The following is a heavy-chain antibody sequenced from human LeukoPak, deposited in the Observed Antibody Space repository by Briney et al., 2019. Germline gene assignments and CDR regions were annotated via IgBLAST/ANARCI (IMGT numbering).Heavy chain of an antibody. Sequence: GGSVKSSCKTSGYTFTSYYLHWVRQATAQGLEWMGIINPSGGSTSYAHKFQGRVTMTRDTSTNTVYMALSRLRTEDTAVYYWARDMDTAMPSNWFDPWGQGTLVTVSS. V-gene: IGHV1-46*01. CDR3: ARDMDTAMPSNWFDP. CDR2: INPSGGST. J-gene: IGHJ5*02. D-gene: IGHD5-18*01. CDR1: GYTFTSYY.